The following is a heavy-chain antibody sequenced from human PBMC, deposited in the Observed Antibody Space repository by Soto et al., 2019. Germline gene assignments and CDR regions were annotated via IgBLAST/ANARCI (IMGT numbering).Heavy chain of an antibody. CDR2: INSGSSAI. CDR1: GFTFSSYS. D-gene: IGHD6-19*01. J-gene: IGHJ4*02. V-gene: IGHV3-48*01. CDR3: ARDGLTGYTSGWSGGDY. Sequence: EVQVVESGGGLVQPGGSLRLSCAASGFTFSSYSMNWVRQAPGKGLEWVSYINSGSSAIYYADSVKGLFTISRDNAKNSLYLQMNSLRAEDTAVYDCARDGLTGYTSGWSGGDYWGQGTLVTVSS.